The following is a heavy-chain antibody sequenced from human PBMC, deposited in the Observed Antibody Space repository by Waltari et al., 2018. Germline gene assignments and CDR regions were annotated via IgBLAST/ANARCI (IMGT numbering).Heavy chain of an antibody. J-gene: IGHJ4*02. D-gene: IGHD3-10*01. CDR2: IVPIVGTA. CDR1: RGPFSTSI. CDR3: ARLYYYGSGTYYYFDY. V-gene: IGHV1-69*01. Sequence: QVQLVQSGAEVKKPGSSVKVSCEASRGPFSTSIITWGRQAPGHGLEWMGGIVPIVGTANYAENFQGRITITADESTSTAYMELSSLTSEDTAVYYCARLYYYGSGTYYYFDYWGQGTLVTVSS.